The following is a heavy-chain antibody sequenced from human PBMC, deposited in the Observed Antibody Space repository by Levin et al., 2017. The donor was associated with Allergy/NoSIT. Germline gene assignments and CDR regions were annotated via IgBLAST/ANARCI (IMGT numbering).Heavy chain of an antibody. CDR2: IYYSGST. J-gene: IGHJ3*02. V-gene: IGHV4-39*01. CDR1: GGSISSSSYY. Sequence: ESLKISCTVSGGSISSSSYYWGWIRQPPGKGLEWIGSIYYSGSTYYNPSLKSRVTISVDTSKNQFSLKLSSVTAADTAVYYCARQAVGAFDIWGQGTMVTVSS. CDR3: ARQAVGAFDI. D-gene: IGHD3-3*01.